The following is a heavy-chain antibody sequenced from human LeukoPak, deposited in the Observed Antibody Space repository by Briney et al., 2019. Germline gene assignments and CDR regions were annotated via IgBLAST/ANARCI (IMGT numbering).Heavy chain of an antibody. CDR2: IKSKTDGGTT. CDR3: TTDSPSVAGVTDAFDI. CDR1: GFTFSNAW. V-gene: IGHV3-15*01. D-gene: IGHD6-19*01. Sequence: GGSLRLSCAASGFTFSNAWMSWVRQAPGKGLEWVGRIKSKTDGGTTDYAAPVKGRFTISRDDSKNTLYLQMNSLKTEDTAVYYCTTDSPSVAGVTDAFDIWGQGTMVTVSS. J-gene: IGHJ3*02.